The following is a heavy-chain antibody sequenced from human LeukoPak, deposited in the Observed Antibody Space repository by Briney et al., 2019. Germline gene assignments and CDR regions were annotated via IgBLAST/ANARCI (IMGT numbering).Heavy chain of an antibody. Sequence: PXGSLRLSCAASGFSFSSYAMSWVRQAPGKGLEWVSGISGSGGSTYYGDSVKGRLTISRDNSKNTLYLQMNSLRAEDTAVYYCAKGAMIRGVTLYDDWGQGTLVTVSS. CDR2: ISGSGGST. CDR1: GFSFSSYA. CDR3: AKGAMIRGVTLYDD. J-gene: IGHJ4*02. D-gene: IGHD3-10*01. V-gene: IGHV3-23*01.